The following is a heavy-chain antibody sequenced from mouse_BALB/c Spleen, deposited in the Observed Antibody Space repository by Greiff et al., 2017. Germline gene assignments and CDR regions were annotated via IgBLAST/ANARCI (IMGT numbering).Heavy chain of an antibody. CDR2: ISSGGSYT. J-gene: IGHJ1*01. Sequence: EVNVVESGGGLVKPGGSLKLSCAASGFTFSSYTMSWVRQTPEKRLEWVATISSGGSYTYYPDSVKGRFTISRDNAKNTLYLQMSSLKSEDTAMYYCTRGPYGSPSYWYFDVWGAGTTVTVSS. CDR1: GFTFSSYT. CDR3: TRGPYGSPSYWYFDV. V-gene: IGHV5-6-4*01. D-gene: IGHD1-1*01.